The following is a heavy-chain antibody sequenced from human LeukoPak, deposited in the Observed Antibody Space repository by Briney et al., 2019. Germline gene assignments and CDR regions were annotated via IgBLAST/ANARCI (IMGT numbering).Heavy chain of an antibody. CDR3: AKDGEEQQRYYYYGMDV. J-gene: IGHJ6*04. D-gene: IGHD6-13*01. V-gene: IGHV3-30*18. Sequence: GGSLRLSCSASGFAFGNYIIHWVRQAPGKGLEWVAVISYDGSNKYYADSVKGRFTISRDNSKNTLYLQMNSLRAEDTAVYYCAKDGEEQQRYYYYGMDVWGKGTTVTVSS. CDR2: ISYDGSNK. CDR1: GFAFGNYI.